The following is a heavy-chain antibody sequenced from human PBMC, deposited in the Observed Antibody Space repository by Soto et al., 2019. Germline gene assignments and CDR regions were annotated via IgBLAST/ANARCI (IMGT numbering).Heavy chain of an antibody. CDR2: ISAYNGNT. J-gene: IGHJ4*02. V-gene: IGHV1-18*01. CDR1: GYTFTSYG. CDR3: ARDRGSYALDY. D-gene: IGHD1-26*01. Sequence: QVQLVQSGAEVKKPGASVKVSCKASGYTFTSYGITWVRQAPGQGLEWMGWISAYNGNTNYAQKLQGRVTMTTDTSTSRAYRELRSLRSDDTAVYYCARDRGSYALDYWGQGTLVTVSS.